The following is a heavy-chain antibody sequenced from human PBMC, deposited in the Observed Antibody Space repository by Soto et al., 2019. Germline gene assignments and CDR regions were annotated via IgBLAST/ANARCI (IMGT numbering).Heavy chain of an antibody. V-gene: IGHV4-59*12. CDR2: IYHSGST. CDR1: GGSISSNY. Sequence: SETLSLTCTVSGGSISSNYWSWIRQPPGKGLEWVGYIYHSGSTNYNPSLKSRVTVSVDTSRNQFFLTLRSVTAADSAVYHCGRESGETWDYEASWGQGTPVTVSS. D-gene: IGHD1-7*01. CDR3: GRESGETWDYEAS. J-gene: IGHJ5*02.